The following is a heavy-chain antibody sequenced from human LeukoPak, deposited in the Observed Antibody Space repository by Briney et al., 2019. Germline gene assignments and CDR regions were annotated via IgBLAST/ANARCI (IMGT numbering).Heavy chain of an antibody. Sequence: GGPLRLSCAASGFTFSSYAMHWVRQAPGKGLEWVAVISYDGSNKYYADSVKGRFTISRDNSKNTLYLQMNSLRAEDTAVYYCAREGWSYFDYWGQGTQVTVSS. CDR2: ISYDGSNK. CDR3: AREGWSYFDY. V-gene: IGHV3-30-3*01. CDR1: GFTFSSYA. J-gene: IGHJ4*02.